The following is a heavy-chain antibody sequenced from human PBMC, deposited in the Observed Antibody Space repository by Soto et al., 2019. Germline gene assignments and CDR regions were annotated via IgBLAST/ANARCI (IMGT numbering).Heavy chain of an antibody. Sequence: QVQLVQSGAEVKKPGVSVKVSCKASGYTFTSYYMHWVRQAPGQGLEWMGIINPSGGSASYAQKFQGRVTMTRDTSTSTDYMELSSLRSEDTAVYYCARDRGWFDPWGQGTLVTVSS. V-gene: IGHV1-46*01. CDR1: GYTFTSYY. CDR2: INPSGGSA. J-gene: IGHJ5*02. CDR3: ARDRGWFDP.